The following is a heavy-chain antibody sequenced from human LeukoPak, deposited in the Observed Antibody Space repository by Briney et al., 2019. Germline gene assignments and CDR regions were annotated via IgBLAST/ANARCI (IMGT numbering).Heavy chain of an antibody. Sequence: PGGSLRLSCAASGFTFSSYSMNWVRQAPGKGLEWVSSISSSSSYIYYADSVKGWFTISRDNSKNTLYLQMNSLRAEDTAVYYCAKGFGSSSPFDYWGQGTLVTVSS. J-gene: IGHJ4*02. CDR3: AKGFGSSSPFDY. D-gene: IGHD6-6*01. CDR1: GFTFSSYS. CDR2: ISSSSSYI. V-gene: IGHV3-21*04.